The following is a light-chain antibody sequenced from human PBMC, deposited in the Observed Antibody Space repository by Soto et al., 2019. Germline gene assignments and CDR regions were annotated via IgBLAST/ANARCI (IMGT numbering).Light chain of an antibody. CDR2: GAS. Sequence: EIVMTQSPATLSVSPGERATLSCRASQSVSSNLACYQQKPGKAPRLPIYGASTRATGIPARFSGSGSGAGFTHTISSLQSEDFAVYYCQQYNNWPPWTFGQGAKVEIK. V-gene: IGKV3-15*01. CDR3: QQYNNWPPWT. J-gene: IGKJ1*01. CDR1: QSVSSN.